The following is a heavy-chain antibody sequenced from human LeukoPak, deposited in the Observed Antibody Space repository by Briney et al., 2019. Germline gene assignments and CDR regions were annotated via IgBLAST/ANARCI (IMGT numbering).Heavy chain of an antibody. D-gene: IGHD2-15*01. J-gene: IGHJ4*02. CDR1: GGSISSSSYY. CDR2: IYYSGNT. V-gene: IGHV4-39*07. Sequence: SETLSLTCTVSGGSISSSSYYWGWIRQPPGKGLEWIGSIYYSGNTYYNPSLKSRVTISVDTSKNQFSLKLSSVTAADTAVYYCARGVVVAATRWHFDYWGQGTLVTVSS. CDR3: ARGVVVAATRWHFDY.